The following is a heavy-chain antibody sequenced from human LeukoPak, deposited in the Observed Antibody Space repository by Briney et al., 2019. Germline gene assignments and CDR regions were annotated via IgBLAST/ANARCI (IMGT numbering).Heavy chain of an antibody. J-gene: IGHJ4*02. CDR3: ARTFDY. V-gene: IGHV3-7*01. Sequence: PGGSLRLSCAASGFTTSEYWMTWVRQAPGKGLEWVANIKEDGSEKYYVESVKGRFTISRDNAKNSLYLQMNGLRAEDTAVYYCARTFDYWGQGTLVTVSS. CDR2: IKEDGSEK. CDR1: GFTTSEYW.